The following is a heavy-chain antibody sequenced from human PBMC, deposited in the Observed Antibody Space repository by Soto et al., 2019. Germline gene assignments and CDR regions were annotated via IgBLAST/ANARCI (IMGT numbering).Heavy chain of an antibody. CDR3: ARKQSGFFYGIDY. CDR2: IYSSGGT. J-gene: IGHJ4*02. V-gene: IGHV4-4*07. D-gene: IGHD3-3*01. CDR1: GGAISGYY. Sequence: PSETLSLTCTVSGGAISGYYWTWVRQPAGKGLEWIGRIYSSGGTKYNPSLKSRVDMSLDMSKNQFSPRLSSVTAADTAVYYCARKQSGFFYGIDYWGQGTLVTVSS.